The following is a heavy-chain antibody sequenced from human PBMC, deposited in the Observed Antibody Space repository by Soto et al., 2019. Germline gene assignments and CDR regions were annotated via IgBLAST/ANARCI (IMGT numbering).Heavy chain of an antibody. CDR1: GYNFASYW. Sequence: PGESLKISCQGSGYNFASYWISWVRQMPGKGLEWMGRIDPIDSYTNYSPSFQGHVTISADKSISTAYLQWSSLKASDTAMYYRARRYCSSASCPRNYYGMDVWGQGTTVTVSS. CDR2: IDPIDSYT. V-gene: IGHV5-10-1*01. D-gene: IGHD2-2*01. J-gene: IGHJ6*02. CDR3: ARRYCSSASCPRNYYGMDV.